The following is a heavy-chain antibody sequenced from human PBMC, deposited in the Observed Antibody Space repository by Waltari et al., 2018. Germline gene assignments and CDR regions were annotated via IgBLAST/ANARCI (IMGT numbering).Heavy chain of an antibody. V-gene: IGHV1-69*06. CDR2: IIPIFGTA. CDR3: ASDRDYYDSSGYDY. Sequence: QVQLVQSGAEVKKPGSSVKVSCKVSGGTFSSYAISWVRQAPGQGLEWMGGIIPIFGTANYAQKFQGRVTITADKSTSTAYMELSSLRSEDTAVYYCASDRDYYDSSGYDYWGQGTLVTVSS. CDR1: GGTFSSYA. D-gene: IGHD3-22*01. J-gene: IGHJ4*02.